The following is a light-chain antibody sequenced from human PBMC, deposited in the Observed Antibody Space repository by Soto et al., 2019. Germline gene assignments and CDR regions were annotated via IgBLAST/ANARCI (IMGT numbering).Light chain of an antibody. CDR1: QQISNN. CDR3: QQYDNWPWT. J-gene: IGKJ1*01. CDR2: GAS. Sequence: EIVMTQTPVTLSLSPGERAILSCRASQQISNNLAWYRQSPGQAPTLLIYGASTRATGFPARFSGSGSGTDFTLTISSLQSEDFAVYYCQQYDNWPWTFGQGTKVDIK. V-gene: IGKV3-15*01.